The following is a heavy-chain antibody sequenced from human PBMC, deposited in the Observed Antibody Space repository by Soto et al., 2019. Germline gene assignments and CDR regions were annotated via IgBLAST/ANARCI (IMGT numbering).Heavy chain of an antibody. CDR3: ARDPPLSMIVVVGVDDF. J-gene: IGHJ4*02. CDR1: GFTFDDYT. V-gene: IGHV3-21*06. D-gene: IGHD3-22*01. CDR2: ISSRSTFI. Sequence: EVQLVESGGVVVQPGGSLRLSCAASGFTFDDYTMHWVRQAPGKSLEWVSSISSRSTFINYADSVKGRFTISRDNDKGLVYLQMNSLRAEDTAVYYCARDPPLSMIVVVGVDDFWGQGTLVTVSS.